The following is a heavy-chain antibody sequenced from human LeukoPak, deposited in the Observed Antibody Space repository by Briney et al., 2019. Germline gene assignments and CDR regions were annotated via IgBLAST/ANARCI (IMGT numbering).Heavy chain of an antibody. CDR3: ARDRPGPYAFDI. CDR2: IYYSGGT. Sequence: SETLSLTCTVSSGSISSGTYYWSWIRQPPGKGLEWIGYIYYSGGTNYNPSLKSRVTISVDSSKNQFSLKLSSVTAADTAVYYCARDRPGPYAFDIWGQGTMVTVSS. J-gene: IGHJ3*02. CDR1: SGSISSGTYY. V-gene: IGHV4-61*01.